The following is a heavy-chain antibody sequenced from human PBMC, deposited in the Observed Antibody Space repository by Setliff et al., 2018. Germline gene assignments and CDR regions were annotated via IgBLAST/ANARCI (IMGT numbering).Heavy chain of an antibody. Sequence: PGGSLRLSCAASGFTFYSYAMSWVRQAPGKGLEWVSYISSSSHIISYAESVKGRFTISRDNAKNSLYLQMNSLRAEDTALYYCARGDSLVSHWGQGTLVTVSS. J-gene: IGHJ4*02. D-gene: IGHD3-9*01. CDR2: ISSSSHII. CDR1: GFTFYSYA. CDR3: ARGDSLVSH. V-gene: IGHV3-48*01.